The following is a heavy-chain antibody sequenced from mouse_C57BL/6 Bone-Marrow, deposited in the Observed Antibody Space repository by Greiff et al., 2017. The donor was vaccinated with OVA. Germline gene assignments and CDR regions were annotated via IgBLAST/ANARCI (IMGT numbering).Heavy chain of an antibody. CDR1: GYSITSGYY. V-gene: IGHV3-6*01. CDR2: ISYDGSN. J-gene: IGHJ2*01. Sequence: EVQRVESGPGLVKPSQSLSLTCSVTGYSITSGYYWNWIRQFPGNKLEWMGYISYDGSNNYNPSLKNRTSFTRDTSTNQFFLKLNCVTTEDTATYYCARSTHYYGSSYPEDWGQGTTLTVSS. CDR3: ARSTHYYGSSYPED. D-gene: IGHD1-1*01.